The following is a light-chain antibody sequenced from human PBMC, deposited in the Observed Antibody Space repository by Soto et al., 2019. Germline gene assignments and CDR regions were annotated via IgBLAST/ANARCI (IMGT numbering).Light chain of an antibody. V-gene: IGKV3-20*01. CDR1: QTVSNNY. Sequence: EIVLTQSPGTLSLSPGERATLSCRASQTVSNNYLAWYQQKPGQAPRLLIYGASSRATVTPERFSGSGSGTDFTLTISRLEPEDFAVYYCQQYGSPPFNFGPGTKVDIK. CDR2: GAS. J-gene: IGKJ3*01. CDR3: QQYGSPPFN.